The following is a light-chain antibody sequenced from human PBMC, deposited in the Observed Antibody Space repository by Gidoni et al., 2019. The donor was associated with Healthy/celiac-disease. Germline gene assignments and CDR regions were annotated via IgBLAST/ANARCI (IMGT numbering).Light chain of an antibody. CDR1: QDISNY. CDR3: QAYDNLRAYT. V-gene: IGKV1-33*01. J-gene: IGKJ2*01. Sequence: DIQMTQSPSSLSASVGDRVTITCQASQDISNYLNWYQQKPETAHKLLIYDATNLETGVPSRFSGSGSGKDFTLTSSGLQHEDIATYYSQAYDNLRAYTFXQXTKLEIK. CDR2: DAT.